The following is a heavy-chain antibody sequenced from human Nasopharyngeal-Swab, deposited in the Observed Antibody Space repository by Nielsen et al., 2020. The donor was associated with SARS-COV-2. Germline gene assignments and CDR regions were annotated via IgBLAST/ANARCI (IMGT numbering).Heavy chain of an antibody. Sequence: WIRQPPGKGLEWIGYLYYSGITNYNPSLMSRVTISIDKSKNQFSLNLSSVNAADTAVYFCAREAYYNGSGTYDSWGQGILVTVSS. CDR3: AREAYYNGSGTYDS. V-gene: IGHV4-59*01. D-gene: IGHD3-10*01. CDR2: LYYSGIT. J-gene: IGHJ4*02.